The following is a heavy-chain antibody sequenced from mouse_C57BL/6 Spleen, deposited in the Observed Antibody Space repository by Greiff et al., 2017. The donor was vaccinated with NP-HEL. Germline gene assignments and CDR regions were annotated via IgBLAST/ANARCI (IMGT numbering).Heavy chain of an antibody. Sequence: QVQLQQSGAELVRPGAPVTLSCKASGYTFTDYEMHWVKQTPVHGLEWIGAIDPETGGTAYNQKFKGKAILTADKSSSTAYMELRSLTSEDSAVYYCTRCTTVVPDYWGQGTTLTVSS. CDR1: GYTFTDYE. CDR3: TRCTTVVPDY. D-gene: IGHD1-1*01. V-gene: IGHV1-15*01. J-gene: IGHJ2*01. CDR2: IDPETGGT.